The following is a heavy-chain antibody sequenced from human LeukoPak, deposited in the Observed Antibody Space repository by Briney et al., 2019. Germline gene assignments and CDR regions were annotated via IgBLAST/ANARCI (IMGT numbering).Heavy chain of an antibody. CDR1: GLTFSNYW. V-gene: IGHV3-7*01. Sequence: GGSLRLSCAASGLTFSNYWMIWVRQPPGKGLEGVANIKEDGNEKYYVDSVKGRFTISRDNAKKSLYLQMNSLRAEDTAVYYCARDRSRFYYWGQGTPVTVSS. CDR2: IKEDGNEK. D-gene: IGHD2-2*01. J-gene: IGHJ4*02. CDR3: ARDRSRFYY.